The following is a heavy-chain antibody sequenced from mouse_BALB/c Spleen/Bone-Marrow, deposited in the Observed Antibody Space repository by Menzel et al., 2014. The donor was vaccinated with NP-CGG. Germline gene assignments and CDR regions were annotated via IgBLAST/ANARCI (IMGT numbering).Heavy chain of an antibody. J-gene: IGHJ3*01. D-gene: IGHD1-1*01. CDR2: INPDSSMI. CDR3: ARPDYYGSSSWFTY. Sequence: EVMLVESGGGLVQPGGSLKLSCAASGFDFSRYWMSWVRQAPGKGLEWIGEINPDSSMINYTPSLKDKFIISRDNAKNTLYLQMSKVRSEDTALYYCARPDYYGSSSWFTYWGQGTLVTVSA. V-gene: IGHV4-1*02. CDR1: GFDFSRYW.